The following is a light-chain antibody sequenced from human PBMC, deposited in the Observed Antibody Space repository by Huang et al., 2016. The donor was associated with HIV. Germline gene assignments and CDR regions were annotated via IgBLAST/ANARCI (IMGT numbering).Light chain of an antibody. CDR3: QQYNRWPPLT. Sequence: EVVMTQSPATLSVSPGERAILSCRASQDVNNNVAWYQQKPGQAPRRLIYDASTRATGIPVRFSGSGSGTEFTLTISSLQSEDFAVYYCQQYNRWPPLTFGGGTKVEIK. V-gene: IGKV3-15*01. CDR1: QDVNNN. CDR2: DAS. J-gene: IGKJ4*01.